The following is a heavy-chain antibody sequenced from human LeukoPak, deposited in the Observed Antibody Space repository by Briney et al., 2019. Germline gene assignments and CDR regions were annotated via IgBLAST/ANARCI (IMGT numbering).Heavy chain of an antibody. J-gene: IGHJ4*02. CDR3: ARVSPNMVTTLQYFDY. CDR1: GFTFSSHE. Sequence: GGSLRLSCAASGFTFSSHEMNWVRQAPGKGLEWVSYISSSGSTIYYADSVKGRFTISRDHAKNSLYLQMNSLRAEDTAVYYCARVSPNMVTTLQYFDYWGQGTLVTVSS. CDR2: ISSSGSTI. D-gene: IGHD4-17*01. V-gene: IGHV3-48*03.